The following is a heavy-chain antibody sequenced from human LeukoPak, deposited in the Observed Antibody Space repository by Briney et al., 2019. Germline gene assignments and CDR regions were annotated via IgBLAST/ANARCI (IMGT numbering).Heavy chain of an antibody. J-gene: IGHJ6*03. V-gene: IGHV4-34*01. D-gene: IGHD7-27*01. Sequence: PSETLSLTCAVYGGSFSGYYWSWIRQPPGKGLEWIGEINHSGSTNYNPSLKSRVTISVDTSKNQFSLKLSSVTAAGTAVYYCARRGKWGSGYYYYYMDVWGKGTTVTVSS. CDR2: INHSGST. CDR1: GGSFSGYY. CDR3: ARRGKWGSGYYYYYMDV.